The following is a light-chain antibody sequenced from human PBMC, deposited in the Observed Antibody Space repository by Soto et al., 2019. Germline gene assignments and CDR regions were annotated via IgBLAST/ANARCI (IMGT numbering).Light chain of an antibody. Sequence: ESVWQPSPATLSLAPGESAPLSSTSFQSVSNNFLAWYQQNPGQAPRLLIYGASSRATGIPDRFSGSGSGTDFTLTISRLETEDFGVYYCQQYATSPPRTFGQGTKVDIK. J-gene: IGKJ1*01. V-gene: IGKV3-20*01. CDR1: QSVSNNF. CDR2: GAS. CDR3: QQYATSPPRT.